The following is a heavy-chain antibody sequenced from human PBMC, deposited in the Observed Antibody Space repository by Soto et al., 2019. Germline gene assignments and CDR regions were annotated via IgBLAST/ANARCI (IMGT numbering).Heavy chain of an antibody. CDR1: GGSISSGDYY. V-gene: IGHV4-30-4*01. D-gene: IGHD3-22*01. CDR2: IYYSGST. Sequence: PSETLSLTCTVSGGSISSGDYYWSWIRQPPGKGLEWIGYIYYSGSTYYNPSLKSRVTISVDTSKNQFSLKLSSVTAADTAVYYCARGSYYYDSGGYYHYWGQGNLVTVSS. J-gene: IGHJ4*02. CDR3: ARGSYYYDSGGYYHY.